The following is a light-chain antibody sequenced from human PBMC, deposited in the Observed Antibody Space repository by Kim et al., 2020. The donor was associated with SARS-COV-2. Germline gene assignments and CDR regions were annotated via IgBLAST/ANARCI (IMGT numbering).Light chain of an antibody. V-gene: IGKV1-17*01. CDR3: LQHSTFPIT. Sequence: DIQMTQSPSSLSASVGDRVTITCRASQDIKNHLGWYQQKPGKAPKRLIYAASSLQSGVPSRFSGSGSGTEFTLTISSLQPEDFATYYCLQHSTFPITCGQGTRLEIK. J-gene: IGKJ5*01. CDR2: AAS. CDR1: QDIKNH.